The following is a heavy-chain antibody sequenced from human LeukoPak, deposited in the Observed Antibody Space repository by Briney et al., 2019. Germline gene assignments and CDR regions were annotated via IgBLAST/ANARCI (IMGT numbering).Heavy chain of an antibody. D-gene: IGHD6-6*01. CDR1: GYSFTSYW. Sequence: GESLKISCKGSGYSFTSYWIGWVRQLPGKGLEWMGIIYPGDSDTRYSPSFQGQVTISADKSISTAYLQWSSLRASDTAMYYCARHFKAARRPFGYWGQGTLVTVSS. J-gene: IGHJ4*02. V-gene: IGHV5-51*01. CDR2: IYPGDSDT. CDR3: ARHFKAARRPFGY.